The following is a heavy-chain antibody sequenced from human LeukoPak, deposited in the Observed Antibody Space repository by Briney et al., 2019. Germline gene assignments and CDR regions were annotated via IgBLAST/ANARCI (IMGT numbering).Heavy chain of an antibody. CDR2: ISWNSGSI. CDR1: GFIFNNYA. D-gene: IGHD2/OR15-2a*01. CDR3: AREVVIFPDYYYYGLDV. Sequence: PGGSLRLSCAGSGFIFNNYAMHWVRQPPGKGLEWVSGISWNSGSIDYADSVKGRFSISRDNAKNALYLQMNSLRAEDTAVYYCAREVVIFPDYYYYGLDVWGQGTTVTVSS. V-gene: IGHV3-9*01. J-gene: IGHJ6*02.